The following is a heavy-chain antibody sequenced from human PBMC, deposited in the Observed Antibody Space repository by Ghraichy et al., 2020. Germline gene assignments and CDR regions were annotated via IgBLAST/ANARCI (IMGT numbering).Heavy chain of an antibody. Sequence: ESLNISCAVYGGSFSGYYWSWIRQPPGKGLEWIGEINHSGSTNYNPSLKSRVTISVDTSKNQFSLKLSSVTAADTAVYYCARGFGITIYFNYGMDVWGQGTTVTVSS. CDR1: GGSFSGYY. CDR3: ARGFGITIYFNYGMDV. D-gene: IGHD3-3*01. CDR2: INHSGST. V-gene: IGHV4-34*01. J-gene: IGHJ6*02.